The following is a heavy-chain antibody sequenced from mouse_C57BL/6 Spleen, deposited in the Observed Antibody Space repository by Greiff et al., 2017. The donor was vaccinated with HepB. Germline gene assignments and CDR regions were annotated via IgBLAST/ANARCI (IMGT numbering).Heavy chain of an antibody. J-gene: IGHJ2*03. CDR2: IYPGDGDT. CDR3: ARLYSSVDC. Sequence: QVQLQQSGPELVKPGASVKISCKASGYAFSSSWMNWVKQRPGKGLEWIGRIYPGDGDTNYNGKFKGKATLTADKSSSTAYMQLSSLTSEDSAVYFCARLYSSVDCWGQGTSRTVSS. CDR1: GYAFSSSW. V-gene: IGHV1-82*01. D-gene: IGHD1-1*01.